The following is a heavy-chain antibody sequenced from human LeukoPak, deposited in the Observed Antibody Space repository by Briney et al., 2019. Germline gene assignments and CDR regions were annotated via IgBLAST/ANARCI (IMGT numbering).Heavy chain of an antibody. J-gene: IGHJ3*02. CDR3: ARDKGLGAFDI. V-gene: IGHV3-21*04. CDR2: ISSSSSYI. D-gene: IGHD3-22*01. Sequence: GGSLRLSCAASGFTFSSYSMNWVRQAPGKGLEWVSSISSSSSYIYYADSVKGRFTISRDNAENSLYLQMNSLRAEDTAVYYCARDKGLGAFDIWGQGTMVTVSS. CDR1: GFTFSSYS.